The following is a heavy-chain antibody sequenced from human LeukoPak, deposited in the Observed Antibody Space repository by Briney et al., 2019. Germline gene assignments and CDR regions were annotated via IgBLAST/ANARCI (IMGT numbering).Heavy chain of an antibody. Sequence: PGGSLRLSCAASGFTFSSYGMHWVRQAPGKGLEWVAVIWYDGSNKYYADSVKGRFTISRDNSKNTLYLQMNSLRAEDTAVYYCARDVPFDYYDSSGDTLDAFDIWGQGTMVTVPS. CDR1: GFTFSSYG. V-gene: IGHV3-33*01. D-gene: IGHD3-22*01. J-gene: IGHJ3*02. CDR3: ARDVPFDYYDSSGDTLDAFDI. CDR2: IWYDGSNK.